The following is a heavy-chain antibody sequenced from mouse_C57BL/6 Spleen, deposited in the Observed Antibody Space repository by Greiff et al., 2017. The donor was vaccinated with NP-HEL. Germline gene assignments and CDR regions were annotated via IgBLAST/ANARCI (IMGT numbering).Heavy chain of an antibody. D-gene: IGHD3-2*02. CDR3: VRLKTAQATGYAMDY. V-gene: IGHV10-1*01. CDR2: IRSKSNNYAT. CDR1: GFSFNTYA. J-gene: IGHJ4*01. Sequence: EVHLVESGGGLVQPKGSLKLSCAASGFSFNTYAMNWVRQAPGKGLEWVARIRSKSNNYATYYADSVKDRFTISRDDSESMLYLQMNNLKTEDTAMYYCVRLKTAQATGYAMDYWGQGTSVTVSS.